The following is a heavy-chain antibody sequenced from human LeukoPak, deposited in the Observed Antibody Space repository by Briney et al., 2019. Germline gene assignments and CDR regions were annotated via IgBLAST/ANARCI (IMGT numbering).Heavy chain of an antibody. J-gene: IGHJ4*02. D-gene: IGHD6-19*01. CDR1: GGSISSSSYY. V-gene: IGHV4-39*01. Sequence: SETLSLTCTVSGGSISSSSYYWGWIRQPPGKGLEWIGSIYYSGSTYYNPSLKSRVTISVDTSKNQLSLKLSSVTAADTAVYYCARLQQWLGYFDYWGQGTLVTVSS. CDR3: ARLQQWLGYFDY. CDR2: IYYSGST.